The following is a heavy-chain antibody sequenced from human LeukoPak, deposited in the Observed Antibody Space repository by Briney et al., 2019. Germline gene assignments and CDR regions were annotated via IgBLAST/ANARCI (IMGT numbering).Heavy chain of an antibody. CDR3: ARNDYFYYYGLDV. J-gene: IGHJ6*02. V-gene: IGHV3-64*01. Sequence: GGSLRLSCAASGFTFSDYAMHWVRQAPGKGLEFVSAISGSGGSTYYANSVKGRFIISRDNSKNTLYLQMGSLSAEDMAVYYCARNDYFYYYGLDVWGQGTTVTVSS. CDR1: GFTFSDYA. CDR2: ISGSGGST.